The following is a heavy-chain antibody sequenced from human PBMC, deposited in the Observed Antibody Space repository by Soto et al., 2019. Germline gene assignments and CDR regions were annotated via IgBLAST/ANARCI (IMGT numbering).Heavy chain of an antibody. CDR3: ARGKLPLFSGRGGMDV. CDR1: GYTFTSYG. D-gene: IGHD3-10*01. V-gene: IGHV1-18*01. Sequence: ASVKVSCKASGYTFTSYGLNWVRQAPGQGLEWMGWISAYNGNTNYAQKLQGRVTMTTDTSTSTAYMELRSLRSDDTAVYYCARGKLPLFSGRGGMDVWGQGTTVTSP. CDR2: ISAYNGNT. J-gene: IGHJ6*02.